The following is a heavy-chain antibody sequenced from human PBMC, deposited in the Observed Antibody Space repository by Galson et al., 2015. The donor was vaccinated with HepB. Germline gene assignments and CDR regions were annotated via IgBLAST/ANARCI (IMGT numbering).Heavy chain of an antibody. Sequence: SLRLSCAASGFTFSSYGMHWVRQAPGKGLEWVAVISYDGSNKYYADSVKGRFTISRDNSKNTLYLQMNSLRAEDTAVYYCAKEGRRWTTVTTIFDYWGQGTLVTVSS. CDR3: AKEGRRWTTVTTIFDY. CDR2: ISYDGSNK. CDR1: GFTFSSYG. D-gene: IGHD4-11*01. V-gene: IGHV3-30*18. J-gene: IGHJ4*02.